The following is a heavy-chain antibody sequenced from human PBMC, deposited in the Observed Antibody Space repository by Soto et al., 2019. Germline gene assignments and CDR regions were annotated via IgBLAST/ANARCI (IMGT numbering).Heavy chain of an antibody. V-gene: IGHV3-53*01. CDR3: ARDPGGTAATGYGFDY. Sequence: EVQLVESGGGLIQPGGSLRLSCVASGFTVSSNYMSWVRQAPGKGLEWVSVIYNTGITYYGDSVKGRFTISRDDSKNTLFLQMNTLRPEDTAVYYCARDPGGTAATGYGFDYWGQGTLVTVSS. D-gene: IGHD6-13*01. J-gene: IGHJ4*02. CDR2: IYNTGIT. CDR1: GFTVSSNY.